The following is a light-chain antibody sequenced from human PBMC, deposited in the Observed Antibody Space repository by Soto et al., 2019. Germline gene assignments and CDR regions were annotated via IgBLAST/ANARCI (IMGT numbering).Light chain of an antibody. CDR2: GVS. CDR3: HHYGVSQT. Sequence: EIVLTQSPGTLSLSPGERATLSCRSSQTVTNSYLAWYQQQPGQAPRLLIYGVSSRATGIPDRFSGSGSGTYFTLTISRLESEDFAFYYCHHYGVSQTFSQGTKVEIK. CDR1: QTVTNSY. J-gene: IGKJ1*01. V-gene: IGKV3-20*01.